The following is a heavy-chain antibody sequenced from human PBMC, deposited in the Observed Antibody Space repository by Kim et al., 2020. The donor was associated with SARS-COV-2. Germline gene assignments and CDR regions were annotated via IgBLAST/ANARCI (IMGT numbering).Heavy chain of an antibody. CDR2: ISYDGSNK. Sequence: GGSLRLSCAASGFTFSSYAMHWVRQAPGKGLEWVAVISYDGSNKYYADSVKGRFTISRDNSKNTLYLQMNSLRAEDTAVYYCARAGGIAAAEVVYWGQGT. J-gene: IGHJ4*02. CDR3: ARAGGIAAAEVVY. CDR1: GFTFSSYA. D-gene: IGHD6-13*01. V-gene: IGHV3-30-3*01.